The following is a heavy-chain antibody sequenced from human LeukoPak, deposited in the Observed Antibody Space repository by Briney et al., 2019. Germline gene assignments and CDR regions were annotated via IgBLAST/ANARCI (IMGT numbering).Heavy chain of an antibody. CDR3: ARGDPTYYYGSGSKTPDYYYYMDV. V-gene: IGHV1-18*01. CDR2: ISAYNSNT. J-gene: IGHJ6*03. D-gene: IGHD3-10*01. Sequence: ASVKVSCKASGYTFTSYGISWVRQAPGQGLEWMGRISAYNSNTNYAQKLQGRVTMTTDTSTSTAYMELRSLRSDDTAVYYCARGDPTYYYGSGSKTPDYYYYMDVWGKGTTVTNSS. CDR1: GYTFTSYG.